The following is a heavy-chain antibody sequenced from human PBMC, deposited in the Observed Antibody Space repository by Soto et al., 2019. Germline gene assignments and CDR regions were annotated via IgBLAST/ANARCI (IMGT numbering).Heavy chain of an antibody. D-gene: IGHD6-6*01. Sequence: PGGSLRLSCTASGFTFADYALSWVRQAPGKGLEWVGFIRSEAYGGTAEYVASVKGRFTILRDDSKSIAYLQMNRLKSEDTGVYYCTRGPLSIAVPGVDYGMDGWGQGTTVTVSS. J-gene: IGHJ6*02. CDR3: TRGPLSIAVPGVDYGMDG. CDR2: IRSEAYGGTA. V-gene: IGHV3-49*04. CDR1: GFTFADYA.